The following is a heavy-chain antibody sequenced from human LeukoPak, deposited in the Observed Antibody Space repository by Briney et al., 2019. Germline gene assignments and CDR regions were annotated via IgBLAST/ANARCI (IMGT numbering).Heavy chain of an antibody. D-gene: IGHD3-10*01. Sequence: SETLSLTCTVSGGSISNYYWTWIRQPPGKGLEWIGFISTSGSPNHNPSLKTRVTISIDTSKSQFSLKLSSVTAADTAVYYCARGRRFRYGSGSYYFDYWGQGTLVTVSS. CDR2: ISTSGSP. J-gene: IGHJ4*02. V-gene: IGHV4-4*09. CDR3: ARGRRFRYGSGSYYFDY. CDR1: GGSISNYY.